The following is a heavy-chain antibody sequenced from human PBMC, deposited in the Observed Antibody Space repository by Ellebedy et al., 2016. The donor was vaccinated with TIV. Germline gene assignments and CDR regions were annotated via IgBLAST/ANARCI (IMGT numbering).Heavy chain of an antibody. CDR2: IYPGDSDA. J-gene: IGHJ3*02. Sequence: GESLKISCKASGYIFGNYWTGWVRQMPGKGLEWLGTIYPGDSDARYSPSFEGQVSISVDKSITTAYLHWRSLKASDTAMYYCARPGRTGEYIDAFDMWGQGTMVTVSS. V-gene: IGHV5-51*01. CDR3: ARPGRTGEYIDAFDM. D-gene: IGHD1-14*01. CDR1: GYIFGNYW.